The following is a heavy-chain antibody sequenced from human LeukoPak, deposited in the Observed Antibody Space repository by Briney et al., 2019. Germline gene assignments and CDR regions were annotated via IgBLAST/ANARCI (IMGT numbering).Heavy chain of an antibody. J-gene: IGHJ5*02. CDR1: GGSISSYY. V-gene: IGHV4-59*01. D-gene: IGHD5-18*01. CDR3: ARVSNSYGYVGWFDP. Sequence: SETLSLTCTVSGGSISSYYWSWIRQPPGKGLEWIGYIYYSGSTNYNPSLKSRVTISVDTSKNRFSLKLSSVTAADTAVYYCARVSNSYGYVGWFDPWGQRTLVTVSS. CDR2: IYYSGST.